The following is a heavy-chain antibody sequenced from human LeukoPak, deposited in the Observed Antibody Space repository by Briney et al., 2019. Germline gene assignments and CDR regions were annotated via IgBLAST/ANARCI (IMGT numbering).Heavy chain of an antibody. CDR3: ATIYCSGGVCTYLNY. CDR2: IKDDGTKK. J-gene: IGHJ4*02. D-gene: IGHD2-15*01. V-gene: IGHV3-7*01. CDR1: GLIFSNYW. Sequence: PGGSLRLSCEAYGLIFSNYWMNWVRQAPGKGLKRVANIKDDGTKKYYVDSVKGRFTIARDDAKNSVYLQMNSLRAEDTAVYYCATIYCSGGVCTYLNYWGQGALVTVSS.